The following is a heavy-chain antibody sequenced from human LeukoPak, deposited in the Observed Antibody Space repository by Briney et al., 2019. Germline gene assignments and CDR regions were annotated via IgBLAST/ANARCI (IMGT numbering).Heavy chain of an antibody. D-gene: IGHD3-10*01. V-gene: IGHV4-59*01. Sequence: SETLSLTCTVSGGSISSYYWSWIRQPPGKGLEWIGYIYYSGSTNYNPSLRSRVTFSIDTSKNQCSLKLTSVTAADTAVYYCARMGGITMIRGVLSALDIWGQGTAVTVSS. CDR2: IYYSGST. CDR1: GGSISSYY. CDR3: ARMGGITMIRGVLSALDI. J-gene: IGHJ3*02.